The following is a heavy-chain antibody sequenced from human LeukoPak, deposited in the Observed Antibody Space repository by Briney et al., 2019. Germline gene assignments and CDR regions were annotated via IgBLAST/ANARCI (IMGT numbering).Heavy chain of an antibody. CDR3: ARSTSSYSSGWYVPFDS. CDR1: GGSISSSSYY. J-gene: IGHJ4*02. D-gene: IGHD6-19*01. V-gene: IGHV4-39*01. CDR2: IYYSGST. Sequence: NPSETLSLTCTVSGGSISSSSYYWGWIRQPPGKGLEWIGSIYYSGSTYYNPSLKSRVTISVDTSKNQFSLKLSSVTAADTAVYYCARSTSSYSSGWYVPFDSWGQGTLVTVSS.